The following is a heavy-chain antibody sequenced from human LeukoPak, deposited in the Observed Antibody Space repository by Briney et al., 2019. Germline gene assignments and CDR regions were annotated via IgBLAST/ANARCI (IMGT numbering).Heavy chain of an antibody. CDR2: INHNGST. CDR3: VIGYYYHY. Sequence: SSETLSLTCAVYGGSFSGYYWSWIRQPPGKGLEWIGEINHNGSTNYNPSLKSRVTISVDTSKNQFSLKLSSVTAAETAVYYCVIGYYYHYWGQGTLVTVSS. CDR1: GGSFSGYY. V-gene: IGHV4-34*01. J-gene: IGHJ4*02.